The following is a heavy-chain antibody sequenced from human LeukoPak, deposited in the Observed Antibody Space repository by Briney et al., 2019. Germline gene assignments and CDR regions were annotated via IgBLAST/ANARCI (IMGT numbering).Heavy chain of an antibody. Sequence: GASVKVSCKASGGTFSSYAISWVRQAPGQGLEWMGGIIPIFGTANYAQKFQGRVTITTDESTSTAYMELSSLRSEDTAVYYCATHQSGGYASLYYYMDIWGRGTTVTVSS. CDR2: IIPIFGTA. CDR1: GGTFSSYA. D-gene: IGHD5-18*01. CDR3: ATHQSGGYASLYYYMDI. V-gene: IGHV1-69*05. J-gene: IGHJ6*03.